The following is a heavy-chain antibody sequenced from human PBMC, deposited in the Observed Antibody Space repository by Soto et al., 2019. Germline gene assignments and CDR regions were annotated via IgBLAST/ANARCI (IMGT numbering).Heavy chain of an antibody. CDR3: AKALLYDFWSGYYAAHDAFDI. Sequence: GGSLRLSCASSGFTFSSYAMSWVRQAPGKGLEWVSAISGSGGSTYYADSVKGRFTISRDNSKNTLYLQMNSLRAEDTAVYYCAKALLYDFWSGYYAAHDAFDIWGQGTMVTVS. CDR2: ISGSGGST. D-gene: IGHD3-3*01. V-gene: IGHV3-23*01. J-gene: IGHJ3*02. CDR1: GFTFSSYA.